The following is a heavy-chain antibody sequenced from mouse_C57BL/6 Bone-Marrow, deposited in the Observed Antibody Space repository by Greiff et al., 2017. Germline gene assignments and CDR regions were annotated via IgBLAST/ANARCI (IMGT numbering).Heavy chain of an antibody. CDR3: ARGGYYAMDY. J-gene: IGHJ4*01. CDR1: GYTFTSYW. CDR2: IDPSDSYT. Sequence: QVHVKQPGAELVMPGASVKLSCKASGYTFTSYWMHWVKQRPGQGLEWIGEIDPSDSYTNYNQKFKGKSTLTVDKSSSTAYMQLSSLTSEDSAFYYCARGGYYAMDYWGQGTSVTVSS. V-gene: IGHV1-69*01.